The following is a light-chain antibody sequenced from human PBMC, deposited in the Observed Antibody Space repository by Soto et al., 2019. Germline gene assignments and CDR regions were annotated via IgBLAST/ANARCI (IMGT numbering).Light chain of an antibody. CDR3: QQRRSWPPTIT. V-gene: IGKV3-11*01. CDR2: DAS. Sequence: EIVLTQSPATLSLSPGERATLSCRASQSVSTYLAWYQQRPGQAPRLLIYDASYRATDIPPTFSGSGSGTDSTLTISSLEPEDFAVYYCQQRRSWPPTITFGQGTRLDIK. J-gene: IGKJ5*01. CDR1: QSVSTY.